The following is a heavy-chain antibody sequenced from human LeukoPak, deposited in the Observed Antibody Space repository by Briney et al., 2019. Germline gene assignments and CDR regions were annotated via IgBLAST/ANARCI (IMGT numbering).Heavy chain of an antibody. Sequence: SETLSLTCTVSGGSISSYYWSWIRQPPGKGLEWIGYIYDSGSTNYNPSLKSRVTISEDTSKNQFSLKLSSVTAADTAVYYCACLTTADAFDIWGQGTMVTVSS. D-gene: IGHD3-22*01. CDR2: IYDSGST. CDR1: GGSISSYY. V-gene: IGHV4-59*01. J-gene: IGHJ3*02. CDR3: ACLTTADAFDI.